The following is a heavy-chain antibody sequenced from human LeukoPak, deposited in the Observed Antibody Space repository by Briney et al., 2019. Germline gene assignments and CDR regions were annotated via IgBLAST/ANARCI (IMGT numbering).Heavy chain of an antibody. V-gene: IGHV4-59*01. Sequence: KSSETLSLTCTVSGGSISSYYWSWIRQPPGKGLEWIVYIYYSGSTNYNPSLKSRATISVDTSKNQFSLKLSSVTAADTAVYSCARGDHITMVRGVITNGHWFDPWGQGTLVTVSS. CDR2: IYYSGST. CDR3: ARGDHITMVRGVITNGHWFDP. D-gene: IGHD3-10*01. J-gene: IGHJ5*02. CDR1: GGSISSYY.